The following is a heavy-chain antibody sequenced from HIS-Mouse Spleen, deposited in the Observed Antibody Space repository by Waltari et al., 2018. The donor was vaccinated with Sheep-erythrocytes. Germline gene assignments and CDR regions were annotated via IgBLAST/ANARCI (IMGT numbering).Heavy chain of an antibody. CDR1: GCSFSSYA. CDR2: IIPILGIA. D-gene: IGHD1-26*01. V-gene: IGHV1-69*04. J-gene: IGHJ4*02. CDR3: AQTGATTPHFDY. Sequence: QVQLVQSGAEVKTPGSEVKVSCKSSGCSFSSYANSWVRKAPGQGLEWMGRIIPILGIANYAQKFQGRVTITADKSTSTAYMELSSLRSEDTAVYYCAQTGATTPHFDYWGQGTLVTVSS.